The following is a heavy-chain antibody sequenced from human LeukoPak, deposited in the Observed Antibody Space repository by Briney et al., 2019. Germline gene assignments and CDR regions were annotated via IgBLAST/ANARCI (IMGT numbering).Heavy chain of an antibody. D-gene: IGHD3-9*01. CDR1: GYTFTSYG. J-gene: IGHJ6*02. CDR3: ARDRGKIYYDILTGYYRGGNGMDV. CDR2: ISAYNGNT. V-gene: IGHV1-18*01. Sequence: ASVKVSCKASGYTFTSYGISWVRQAPGQGLEWMGWISAYNGNTNYAQKLQGRVTMTTDASTSTAYVELRSLRSDDTAVYYCARDRGKIYYDILTGYYRGGNGMDVWGQGTTVTVSS.